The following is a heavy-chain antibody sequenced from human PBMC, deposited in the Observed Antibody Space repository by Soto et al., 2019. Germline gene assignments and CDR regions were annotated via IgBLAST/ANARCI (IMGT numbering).Heavy chain of an antibody. J-gene: IGHJ4*02. CDR1: GFTFSGSA. D-gene: IGHD6-19*01. Sequence: PGGSLILSCAASGFTFSGSAMHWVRQASGKGLEWVGRIRSKANSYATAYAASVKGRFTISRDDSKNTAYLQMNSLKTEDTAVYYCTPSGWPYYFDYWGQGTLVTVSS. CDR2: IRSKANSYAT. V-gene: IGHV3-73*01. CDR3: TPSGWPYYFDY.